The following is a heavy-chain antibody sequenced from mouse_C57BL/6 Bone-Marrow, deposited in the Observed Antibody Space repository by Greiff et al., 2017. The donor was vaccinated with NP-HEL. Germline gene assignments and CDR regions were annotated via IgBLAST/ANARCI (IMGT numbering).Heavy chain of an antibody. CDR3: ARHDGSSPYWYFDV. Sequence: EVKLQESGGGLVKPGGSLKLSCAASGFTFSSYTMSWVRQTPEKRLEWVATISGGGGNTYYPDSVKGRFTISRDNAKNTLYLQMSSLRSEDTALYYCARHDGSSPYWYFDVWGTGTTVTVSS. V-gene: IGHV5-9*01. CDR2: ISGGGGNT. D-gene: IGHD1-1*01. J-gene: IGHJ1*03. CDR1: GFTFSSYT.